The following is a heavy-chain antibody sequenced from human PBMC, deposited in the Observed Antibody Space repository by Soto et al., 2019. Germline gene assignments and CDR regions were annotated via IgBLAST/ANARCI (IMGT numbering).Heavy chain of an antibody. V-gene: IGHV3-48*03. D-gene: IGHD5-12*01. CDR3: ARAVDIVATYYYYGMDV. J-gene: IGHJ6*02. CDR2: ISSSGSTI. CDR1: GFTFSSYE. Sequence: GGSLRLSCAASGFTFSSYEMNWVRQAPGKGLEWVSYISSSGSTIYYADSVKGRFTISRDNAKNSLYLQMNSLRAEDTAAYYCARAVDIVATYYYYGMDVWGQGTTVTVSS.